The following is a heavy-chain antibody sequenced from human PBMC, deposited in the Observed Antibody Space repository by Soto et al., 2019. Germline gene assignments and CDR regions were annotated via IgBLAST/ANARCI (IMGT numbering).Heavy chain of an antibody. CDR1: GFTFSDYY. J-gene: IGHJ6*02. Sequence: GGSLRLSCAASGFTFSDYYMSWIRQAPGKGLEWVSYISSSSSYTNYADSVKGRFTISRDNAKNSLYLQMNSLRAEDTAVYYCARDLGGYCGSTSCPRGVGMDVWGQGTTVTVSS. CDR2: ISSSSSYT. CDR3: ARDLGGYCGSTSCPRGVGMDV. V-gene: IGHV3-11*06. D-gene: IGHD2-2*01.